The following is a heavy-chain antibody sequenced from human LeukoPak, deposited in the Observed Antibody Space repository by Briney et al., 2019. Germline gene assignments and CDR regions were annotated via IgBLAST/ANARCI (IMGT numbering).Heavy chain of an antibody. Sequence: GGSLRLSCAASGFTFSSYEMNWVRQAPGKGLEWVSYISSSGSTIYYADSVKGRFTISRDNAKNSLYLQMNSLRAEDTAVYYCAREGLWFGELLRFRWFDPWGQGTLVTVSS. CDR2: ISSSGSTI. D-gene: IGHD3-10*01. J-gene: IGHJ5*02. CDR3: AREGLWFGELLRFRWFDP. V-gene: IGHV3-48*03. CDR1: GFTFSSYE.